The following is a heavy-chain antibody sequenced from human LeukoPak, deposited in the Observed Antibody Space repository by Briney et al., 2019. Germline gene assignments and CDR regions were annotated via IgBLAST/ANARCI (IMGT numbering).Heavy chain of an antibody. D-gene: IGHD3-10*01. CDR1: GGSLSGYY. V-gene: IGHV4-34*01. J-gene: IGHJ4*02. CDR2: INHSGST. CDR3: ARSFAPAITMVRGAMGY. Sequence: SETLSLTCAVYGGSLSGYYWSWIRQPPGKGLEWIGEINHSGSTNYNPSLKSRVTISVDTSKNQFSLKLSSVTAADTAVYYCARSFAPAITMVRGAMGYWGRGTLVTVSS.